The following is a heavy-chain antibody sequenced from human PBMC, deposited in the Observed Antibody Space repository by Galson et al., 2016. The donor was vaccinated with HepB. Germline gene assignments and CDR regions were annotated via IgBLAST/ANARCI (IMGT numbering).Heavy chain of an antibody. V-gene: IGHV2-5*02. D-gene: IGHD3-3*01. J-gene: IGHJ3*01. CDR1: GFSLSTSGVG. CDR3: AHRGFPNFGVGIESSSYAFDV. CDR2: IYWDDDK. Sequence: PALVKPTQTLTLTCSFSGFSLSTSGVGVGWIRQSPGKALEWLALIYWDDDKRYSPSLKSRLTITKDTSKNQVNLTLTDMDPVDTATYYCAHRGFPNFGVGIESSSYAFDVWGQGTLVIVSS.